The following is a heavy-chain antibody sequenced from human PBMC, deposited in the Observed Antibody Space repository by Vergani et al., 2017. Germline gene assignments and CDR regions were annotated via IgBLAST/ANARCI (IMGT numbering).Heavy chain of an antibody. CDR1: GGSISSYY. J-gene: IGHJ4*02. CDR3: ARGPEYYDVWSGYYQY. V-gene: IGHV4-59*01. D-gene: IGHD3-3*01. CDR2: IYYSGRT. Sequence: QVQLQESGPGLVKPSETLSLTCTVSGGSISSYYWRWIRQPPGKGLGWIGYIYYSGRTHYKPSLKSGVTIAVDTSKNQFSLKLSSVTAADTAVYYCARGPEYYDVWSGYYQYWGQGTLVTVSS.